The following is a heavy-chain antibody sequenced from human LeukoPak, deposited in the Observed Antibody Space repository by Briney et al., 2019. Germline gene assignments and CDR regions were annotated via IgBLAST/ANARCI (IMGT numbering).Heavy chain of an antibody. Sequence: SETLFLTCTVSGYSISSGYYWGWIRQPPGKGLEWIGSIYHSGSTYYNPSLKSRVTISVDTSKNQFSLKLSSVTAADTAVYYCAREEGGRCDYWGQGTLVTVSS. J-gene: IGHJ4*02. V-gene: IGHV4-38-2*02. CDR3: AREEGGRCDY. CDR2: IYHSGST. CDR1: GYSISSGYY. D-gene: IGHD1-26*01.